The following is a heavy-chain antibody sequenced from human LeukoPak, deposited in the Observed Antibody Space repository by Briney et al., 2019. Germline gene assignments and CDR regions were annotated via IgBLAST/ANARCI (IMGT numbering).Heavy chain of an antibody. Sequence: GGSLRLSCAASGFTFSSYDMSWVRQAPGKGLEWVSAISGSGGTTNYADAVKGRFTISRDNSKSTRYLQMNNLRAEDPAVYYCAKDRHAPGRYCSSTTCFPFDLWGQGTLVTVSS. J-gene: IGHJ4*02. V-gene: IGHV3-23*01. D-gene: IGHD2-2*01. CDR3: AKDRHAPGRYCSSTTCFPFDL. CDR1: GFTFSSYD. CDR2: ISGSGGTT.